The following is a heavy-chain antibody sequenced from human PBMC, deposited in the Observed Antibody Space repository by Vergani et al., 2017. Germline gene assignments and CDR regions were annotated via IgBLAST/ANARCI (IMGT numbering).Heavy chain of an antibody. Sequence: QVQLQESGPGLVKPSETLSLTCTVSGGSISSYYWSWIRQPPGKGLEWIGNIYYSGSTNYNPSLKSRVTISVDTSKNQFSLKLSSVTAADTAVYYCARVATAMATNAFDIWGQGTMVTVSS. CDR3: ARVATAMATNAFDI. CDR1: GGSISSYY. CDR2: IYYSGST. V-gene: IGHV4-59*01. D-gene: IGHD5-18*01. J-gene: IGHJ3*02.